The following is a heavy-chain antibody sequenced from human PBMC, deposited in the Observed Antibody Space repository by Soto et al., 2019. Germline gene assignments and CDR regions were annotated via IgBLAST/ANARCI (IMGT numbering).Heavy chain of an antibody. V-gene: IGHV3-21*01. CDR2: ISGSSSYI. J-gene: IGHJ6*02. Sequence: GGSLRLSCAASGFTFSSYSMNWVCQAPGKGLEWVSSISGSSSYIYYADSVKGRFTISRDNAKNSLYLQMNSLRAEDTAVYYCARDRARSNGADYYYYYGMDVWGQGTTVTVSS. CDR3: ARDRARSNGADYYYYYGMDV. D-gene: IGHD1-1*01. CDR1: GFTFSSYS.